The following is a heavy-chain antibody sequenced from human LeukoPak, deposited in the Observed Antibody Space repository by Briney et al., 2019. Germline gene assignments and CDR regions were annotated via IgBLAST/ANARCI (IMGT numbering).Heavy chain of an antibody. CDR3: ARRLYGDYYFDY. J-gene: IGHJ4*02. Sequence: SETLSLTCTVSGGSISSYFWSWIRQPPGKGLEWIGDIYYTGSTNYSPSLMSRVTISIDTSKNQFSLKLSSVTAADTAVYYCARRLYGDYYFDYWGQGILVTVSS. D-gene: IGHD4-17*01. CDR2: IYYTGST. CDR1: GGSISSYF. V-gene: IGHV4-59*08.